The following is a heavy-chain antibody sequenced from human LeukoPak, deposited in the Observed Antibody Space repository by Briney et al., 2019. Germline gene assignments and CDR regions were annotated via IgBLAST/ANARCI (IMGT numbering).Heavy chain of an antibody. V-gene: IGHV4-34*01. CDR3: ARGYSSGYYYYYYGMDV. Sequence: SETLSLTCAVYGGSFSGYYWSWIRQPPGKGLEWIGEINHSGSTNYNPSLKSRVTISVDTSKNQFSLKPSSVTAADTAVYYCARGYSSGYYYYYYGMDVWGQGTTVTVSS. CDR2: INHSGST. CDR1: GGSFSGYY. J-gene: IGHJ6*02. D-gene: IGHD3-22*01.